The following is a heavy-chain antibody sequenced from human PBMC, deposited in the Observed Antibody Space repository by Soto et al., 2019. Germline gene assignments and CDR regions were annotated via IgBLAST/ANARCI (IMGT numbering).Heavy chain of an antibody. CDR1: GFTFDDYA. J-gene: IGHJ3*02. CDR3: AKDIERVRHLDAFDI. V-gene: IGHV3-9*01. Sequence: EVQLVESGGGLVQPGRSLRLSCAASGFTFDDYAMRWVRQAPGKGLEWVSGISGNSGSIGYADSVKGRFTISRDNAKNCLYLQMNSLRAEDTALYYCAKDIERVRHLDAFDIWGQGTMVTVSS. D-gene: IGHD1-1*01. CDR2: ISGNSGSI.